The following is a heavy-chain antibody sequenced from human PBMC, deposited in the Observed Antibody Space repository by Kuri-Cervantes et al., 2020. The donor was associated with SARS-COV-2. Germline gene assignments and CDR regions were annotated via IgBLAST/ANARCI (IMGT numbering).Heavy chain of an antibody. CDR3: TKNDFWSGYYLDY. CDR2: VRGKANNYAT. J-gene: IGHJ4*02. Sequence: GGSLRLSCEVSGFLFSASAIHWVRQASGKGLEWVGRVRGKANNYATAYAASVKGRFTISRDDSKNMAYLQMNSLKTEDTAVYYCTKNDFWSGYYLDYWGQGTLVTVSS. V-gene: IGHV3-73*01. D-gene: IGHD3-3*01. CDR1: GFLFSASA.